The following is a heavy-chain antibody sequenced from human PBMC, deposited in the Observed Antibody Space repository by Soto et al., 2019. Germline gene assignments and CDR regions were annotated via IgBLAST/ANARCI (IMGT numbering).Heavy chain of an antibody. CDR2: ISAYNGNR. Sequence: QVQLVQSGAEVKKPGASVKVSCKASGYTFTSYGISWVRQAPGQGLEWMGWISAYNGNRNYAQKLQGRVTMTTDTTTSTAYMELRSLRSDDTAVYYCARAPPSYYYGSGSSRAFDYWGQGTLVTVSS. J-gene: IGHJ4*02. CDR3: ARAPPSYYYGSGSSRAFDY. V-gene: IGHV1-18*04. CDR1: GYTFTSYG. D-gene: IGHD3-10*01.